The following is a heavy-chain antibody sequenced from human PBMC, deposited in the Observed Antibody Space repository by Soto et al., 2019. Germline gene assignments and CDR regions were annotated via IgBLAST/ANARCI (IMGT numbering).Heavy chain of an antibody. CDR2: ICYSGRT. V-gene: IGHV4-59*01. CDR1: GGSIRDYF. Sequence: PSETLSVTCTFSGGSIRDYFWTWIRQPPGKGLEWIGYICYSGRTNYNPSLKSRVSISVDTSKNHFSLQLRSVTAADTAVYYCARVGGDDFGDSGGFDYWGQGTLVTVSS. J-gene: IGHJ4*02. CDR3: ARVGGDDFGDSGGFDY. D-gene: IGHD4-17*01.